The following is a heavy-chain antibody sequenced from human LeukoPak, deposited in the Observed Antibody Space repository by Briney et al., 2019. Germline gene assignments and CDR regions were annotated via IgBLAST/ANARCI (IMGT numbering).Heavy chain of an antibody. CDR1: GFHFTHHW. CDR2: KNGDGSGK. D-gene: IGHD1-14*01. Sequence: GGSLRLLCAASGFHFTHHWLRWVPQAPGRGPEWLANKNGDGSGKYYVDFVKGRFTISRDNDNNLLYLQMSSLRADDTAVYYCVRGSRRVEPPIWGQGTVVSVAS. J-gene: IGHJ4*02. V-gene: IGHV3-7*03. CDR3: VRGSRRVEPPI.